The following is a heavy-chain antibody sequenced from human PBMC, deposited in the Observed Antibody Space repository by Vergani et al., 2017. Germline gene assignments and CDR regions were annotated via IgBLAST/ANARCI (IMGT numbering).Heavy chain of an antibody. CDR1: GGSISSGDYY. V-gene: IGHV4-30-4*08. D-gene: IGHD5-18*01. CDR3: ARESIQLWSSFDY. J-gene: IGHJ4*02. CDR2: TYYSGNT. Sequence: QVQLQESGPGLVKPSQTLSLTCTVSGGSISSGDYYWSWIRQPPGKGLEWIGYTYYSGNTYYNPSLKSRVTISVDTSKNQFSLKLSSVTAADTAVYYCARESIQLWSSFDYWGQGTLVTVSS.